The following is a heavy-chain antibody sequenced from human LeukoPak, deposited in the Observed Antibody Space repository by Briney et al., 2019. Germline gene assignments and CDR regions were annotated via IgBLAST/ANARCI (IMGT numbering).Heavy chain of an antibody. D-gene: IGHD1-26*01. CDR1: GYTFTGYY. CDR3: ARESATAGGFDY. J-gene: IGHJ4*02. Sequence: ASVKVSCKAFGYTFTGYYMHWVRQAPGQGLEWMGWINPNSGGTNYAQKFQGRVTMTRDTSISTAYMELSRLRSDDTAVYYCARESATAGGFDYWGQGTLVTVSS. CDR2: INPNSGGT. V-gene: IGHV1-2*02.